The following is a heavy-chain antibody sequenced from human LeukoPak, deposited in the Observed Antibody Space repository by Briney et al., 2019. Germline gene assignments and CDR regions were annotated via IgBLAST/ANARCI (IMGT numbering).Heavy chain of an antibody. V-gene: IGHV4-39*07. J-gene: IGHJ3*02. Sequence: SETLSLTCTVSGGSIRSSYYYWGWIRQPPGKGLEWIGSIYDSGSTYYNPSLKSRVTISVDTSKNQFSLKLSSVTAADTAVYYCARAMLSFGGAFDIWGQGTMVTVSS. CDR2: IYDSGST. CDR3: ARAMLSFGGAFDI. CDR1: GGSIRSSYYY. D-gene: IGHD2-15*01.